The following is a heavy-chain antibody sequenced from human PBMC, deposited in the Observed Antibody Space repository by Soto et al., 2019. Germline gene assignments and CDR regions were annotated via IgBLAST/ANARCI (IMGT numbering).Heavy chain of an antibody. J-gene: IGHJ4*02. V-gene: IGHV1-18*01. CDR3: ASGVTIFGVVTHYFDY. Sequence: ASVKVSCKASGYTFTSYGISWVRQAPGQGLEWMGWISAYNGNTNYAQKLQGRVTMTTDTSTSTAYMELRSLRSDDTAVYYCASGVTIFGVVTHYFDYWGQGTLVTVSS. CDR2: ISAYNGNT. CDR1: GYTFTSYG. D-gene: IGHD3-3*01.